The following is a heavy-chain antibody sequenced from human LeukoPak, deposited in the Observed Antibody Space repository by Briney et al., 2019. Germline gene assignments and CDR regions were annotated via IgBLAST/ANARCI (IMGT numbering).Heavy chain of an antibody. CDR1: GYSFTSYC. D-gene: IGHD1-26*01. CDR2: TYPGDSGP. V-gene: IGHV5-51*01. CDR3: GMSGDRVPLQDDVFVV. J-gene: IGHJ3*01. Sequence: GESLKISCKVSGYSFTSYCIGWVRQMPGKGLEWMGITYPGDSGPTYSPSFQGQVTISVDKSINTAYLQWSSLQASDTAMYYCGMSGDRVPLQDDVFVVWGQGTMVTVST.